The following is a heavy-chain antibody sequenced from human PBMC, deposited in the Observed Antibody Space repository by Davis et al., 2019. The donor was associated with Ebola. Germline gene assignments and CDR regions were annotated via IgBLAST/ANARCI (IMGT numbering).Heavy chain of an antibody. Sequence: GGSLRLSCAASGFTFSSYSMNWVRQAPGKGLEWVSSISSDSDYIYYADSAKGRFTISRDNAKNSLYLQMNSLRADDTAVYYCARDRAYWAFDYWGRGTQVTVSS. CDR3: ARDRAYWAFDY. J-gene: IGHJ4*02. CDR2: ISSDSDYI. V-gene: IGHV3-21*01. CDR1: GFTFSSYS. D-gene: IGHD2-21*01.